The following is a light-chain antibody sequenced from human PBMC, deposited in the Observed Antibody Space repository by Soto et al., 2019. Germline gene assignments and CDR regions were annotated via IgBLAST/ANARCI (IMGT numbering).Light chain of an antibody. CDR1: SSNIGSNY. J-gene: IGLJ2*01. Sequence: QAVLTQPPSASGTPGQRVTISCSGSSSNIGSNYVYWYQQLPGTAPKLLIYRNNQRPSGVPDRFSGSKSGTSASLAISGLRSEDEADYYSAAWDDSLSVYVVFGGGTKLTVL. CDR2: RNN. CDR3: AAWDDSLSVYVV. V-gene: IGLV1-47*01.